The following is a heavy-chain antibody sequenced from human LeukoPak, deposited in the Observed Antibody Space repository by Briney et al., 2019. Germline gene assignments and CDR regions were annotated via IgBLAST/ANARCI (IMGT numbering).Heavy chain of an antibody. CDR3: ARDSYADPYCGGDCYSGWYFDL. CDR2: INSDGSST. V-gene: IGHV3-74*01. D-gene: IGHD2-21*02. Sequence: GGSLRLSCAASGFTFSSYWMHWVRQAPGKGLVWVSRINSDGSSTSYADSVKGRFTISRDNAKNTLYLQMNSLRVEDTAVYYCARDSYADPYCGGDCYSGWYFDLWGRGTLVTVPS. J-gene: IGHJ2*01. CDR1: GFTFSSYW.